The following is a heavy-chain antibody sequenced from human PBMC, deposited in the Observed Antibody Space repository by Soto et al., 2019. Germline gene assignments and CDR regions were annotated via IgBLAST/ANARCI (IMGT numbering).Heavy chain of an antibody. CDR3: TKDNLPGGTDFWSGYLDY. J-gene: IGHJ4*02. Sequence: PGGSLRLSCAASGFTFDDYAMRWVRQAPGKGLEWVSGISWNSGSIGYADSVKGRFTISRDNAKNSLYLQMNSLRAEDTALYYCTKDNLPGGTDFWSGYLDYSRQGTLVTVSS. CDR2: ISWNSGSI. CDR1: GFTFDDYA. D-gene: IGHD3-3*01. V-gene: IGHV3-9*01.